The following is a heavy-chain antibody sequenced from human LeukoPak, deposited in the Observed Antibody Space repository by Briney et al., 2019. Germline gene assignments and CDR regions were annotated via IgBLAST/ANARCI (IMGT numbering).Heavy chain of an antibody. CDR2: ISSSSSTI. CDR1: GFTFSTYS. J-gene: IGHJ3*02. CDR3: ARDFGNLPNLARKMGADAFDI. Sequence: GGSLRLSCAASGFTFSTYSMKWVRQAPGKGLEWVSYISSSSSTIYYADSVKGRFTISRDNAKNSLYLQMNSLRAEDTAVYYCARDFGNLPNLARKMGADAFDIWGQGTMVTVSS. V-gene: IGHV3-48*01. D-gene: IGHD1-26*01.